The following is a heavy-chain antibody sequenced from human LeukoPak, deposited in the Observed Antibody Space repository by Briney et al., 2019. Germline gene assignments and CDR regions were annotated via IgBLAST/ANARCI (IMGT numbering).Heavy chain of an antibody. V-gene: IGHV1-8*01. CDR3: ARGSGVSYYYGSGSSDFDY. D-gene: IGHD3-10*01. Sequence: ASVKVSCKSSGYTFTSYDINWVRQATGQGLEWMGWMNPNSGNTGYAQKFQGRVTMTRNTSISTAYMELSCLRSEDTAVYYCARGSGVSYYYGSGSSDFDYWGQGTLVTVSS. CDR2: MNPNSGNT. J-gene: IGHJ4*02. CDR1: GYTFTSYD.